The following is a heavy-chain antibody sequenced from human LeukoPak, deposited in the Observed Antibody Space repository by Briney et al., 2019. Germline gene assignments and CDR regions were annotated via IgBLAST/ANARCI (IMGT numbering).Heavy chain of an antibody. CDR2: ISSDGSIT. D-gene: IGHD3-16*02. J-gene: IGHJ4*02. CDR1: GFTLIGYW. Sequence: GGSLRLSCAASGFTLIGYWMHWVRQIPGKGLVWVSRISSDGSITTYADSVKGRFTISRDNAKNTLYLQMNSLRAEDTAVYYCARGRYDYVWGSYRLSYYFDYWGQGTLVTVSS. CDR3: ARGRYDYVWGSYRLSYYFDY. V-gene: IGHV3-74*01.